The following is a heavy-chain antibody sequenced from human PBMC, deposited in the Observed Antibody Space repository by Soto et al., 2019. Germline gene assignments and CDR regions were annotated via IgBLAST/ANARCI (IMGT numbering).Heavy chain of an antibody. CDR3: ARVGFNWNDDYYGMDV. D-gene: IGHD1-20*01. V-gene: IGHV4-34*01. CDR2: VNHSGST. J-gene: IGHJ6*02. Sequence: SETLSLTCAVYGGSFSGYYWSWIRQPPGKGLEWIGEVNHSGSTNYNPSLKSRVTISVDTSKNQFSLKLSSVTAADTAVYYCARVGFNWNDDYYGMDVWGQGTTVTVSS. CDR1: GGSFSGYY.